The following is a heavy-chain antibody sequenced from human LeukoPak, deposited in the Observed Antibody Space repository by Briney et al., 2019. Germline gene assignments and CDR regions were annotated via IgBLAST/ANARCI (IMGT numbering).Heavy chain of an antibody. CDR3: VKEGVEYSYSYGDY. V-gene: IGHV3-30*04. Sequence: GRSLRLSCAASGFTFSSYAMHWVRQAPGKGLEWVAVISYDGSNKYYADSVKGRITISRDNAENTLYLQMNNLRPDDTAFYFCVKEGVEYSYSYGDYWGQGTLVTVSS. CDR1: GFTFSSYA. D-gene: IGHD3-16*01. CDR2: ISYDGSNK. J-gene: IGHJ4*02.